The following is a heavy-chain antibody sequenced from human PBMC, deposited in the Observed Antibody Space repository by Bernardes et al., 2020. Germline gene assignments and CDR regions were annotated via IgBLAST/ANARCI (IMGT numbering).Heavy chain of an antibody. CDR1: GFTFSNYA. D-gene: IGHD6-13*01. V-gene: IGHV3-23*01. CDR3: AKIHPYGSNVRGYFDS. CDR2: ISTTGGAT. J-gene: IGHJ4*03. Sequence: GGSLRLSCEASGFTFSNYAMSWVRQAPGKGLEWVSGISTTGGATFYSDSVKGRFTISRDNSKNSLHLQGNSLTGEDTAIYYCAKIHPYGSNVRGYFDSLGQGSLVTVSS.